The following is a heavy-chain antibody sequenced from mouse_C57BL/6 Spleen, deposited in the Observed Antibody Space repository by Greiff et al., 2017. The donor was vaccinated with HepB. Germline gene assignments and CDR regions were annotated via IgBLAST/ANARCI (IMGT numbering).Heavy chain of an antibody. Sequence: VQLQQPGAELVKPGASVKLSCKASGYTFTSYWMHWVKQRPGRGLEWIGRIDPNSGGTKYNEKFKSKATLTVDKPSSTAYMPLSSLTSEDSAVYYCAREGSYSNYVEGFFDYWGQGTTLTVSS. CDR2: IDPNSGGT. D-gene: IGHD2-5*01. J-gene: IGHJ2*01. V-gene: IGHV1-72*01. CDR1: GYTFTSYW. CDR3: AREGSYSNYVEGFFDY.